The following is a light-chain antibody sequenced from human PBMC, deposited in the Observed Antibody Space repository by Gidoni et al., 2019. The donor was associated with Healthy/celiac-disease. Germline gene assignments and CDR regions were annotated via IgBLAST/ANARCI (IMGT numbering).Light chain of an antibody. Sequence: DIQMTQSPSTLSASVGHRVTITCRASQTISSWVAWYQQKPGRAPKVLMYKASTLESGVPSRFSGSGSGTEFTLTISSLQPDDFATYYCQQYNSYWTFGQGTKVEMK. V-gene: IGKV1-5*03. J-gene: IGKJ1*01. CDR2: KAS. CDR3: QQYNSYWT. CDR1: QTISSW.